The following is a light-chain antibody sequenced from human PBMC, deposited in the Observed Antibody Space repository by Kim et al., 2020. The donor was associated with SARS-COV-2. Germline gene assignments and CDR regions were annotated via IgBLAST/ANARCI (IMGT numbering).Light chain of an antibody. Sequence: AIQMTQSPSSLSASVGVRVTITCRASQGIRDDLGWYQQKPGKAPKLLIYAASSLQSGVPSRFSGSGSGTDFTLTISSLQPEDFATYYCVQDYNYPLTFGGGTKVDIK. J-gene: IGKJ4*01. CDR1: QGIRDD. V-gene: IGKV1-6*01. CDR3: VQDYNYPLT. CDR2: AAS.